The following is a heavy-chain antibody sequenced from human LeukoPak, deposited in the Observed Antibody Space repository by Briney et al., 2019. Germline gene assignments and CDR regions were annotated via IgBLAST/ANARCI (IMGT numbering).Heavy chain of an antibody. J-gene: IGHJ6*03. CDR1: GFTFSSYA. D-gene: IGHD3-10*01. V-gene: IGHV3-23*01. Sequence: GGSLRLSCAASGFTFSSYAMSWVRQAPGKGLEWVSAISGSGGSTYYADSVKGRFTISRDNSKNTLYLQMNSLRAEDTAVYYCALFYYGSGSNNYYYYYMDVWGKGTTVTVSS. CDR2: ISGSGGST. CDR3: ALFYYGSGSNNYYYYYMDV.